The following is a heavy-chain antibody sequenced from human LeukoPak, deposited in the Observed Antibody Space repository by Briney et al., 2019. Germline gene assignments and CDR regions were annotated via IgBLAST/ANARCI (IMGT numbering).Heavy chain of an antibody. CDR2: INHSGST. CDR3: AIAHSMAGYYYYMDV. CDR1: GFTFSDYY. J-gene: IGHJ6*03. V-gene: IGHV4-34*08. Sequence: GSLRLSCAASGFTFSDYYMSRIRQAPGKGLEWIGEINHSGSTNYNPSLKSRVTISVDTSKNQFSLKLSSVTAADTAVYYCAIAHSMAGYYYYMDVWGKGTTVTVSS. D-gene: IGHD4-11*01.